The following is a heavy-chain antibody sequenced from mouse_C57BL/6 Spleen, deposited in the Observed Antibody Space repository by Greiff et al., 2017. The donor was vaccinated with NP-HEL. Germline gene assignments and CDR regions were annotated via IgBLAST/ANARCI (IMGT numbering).Heavy chain of an antibody. D-gene: IGHD2-2*01. CDR3: TRMVTTAPFAY. CDR2: IDPETGGT. Sequence: QVQLQQSGAELVRPGASVTLSCKASGYTFTDYEMHWVKQTPVHGLEWIGAIDPETGGTAYNQKFKGKAILTADKSSSTAYMELRSLTSEDSAVYYCTRMVTTAPFAYWGQGTLVTVSA. J-gene: IGHJ3*01. CDR1: GYTFTDYE. V-gene: IGHV1-15*01.